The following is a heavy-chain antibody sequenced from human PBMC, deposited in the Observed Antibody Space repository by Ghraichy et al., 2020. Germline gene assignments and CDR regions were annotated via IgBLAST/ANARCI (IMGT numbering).Heavy chain of an antibody. CDR3: ANLYYYDSSHGVY. Sequence: GESLNISCAASGFTFSSYAMSWVRQAPGKGLEWVSAISGSGGSTYYADSVKGRFTISRDNSKNTLYLQMNSLRAEDTAVYYCANLYYYDSSHGVYWGQGTLVTVSS. D-gene: IGHD3-22*01. V-gene: IGHV3-23*01. CDR2: ISGSGGST. J-gene: IGHJ4*02. CDR1: GFTFSSYA.